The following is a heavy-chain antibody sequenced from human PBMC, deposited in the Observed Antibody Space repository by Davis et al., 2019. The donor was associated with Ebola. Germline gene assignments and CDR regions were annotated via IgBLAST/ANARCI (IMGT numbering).Heavy chain of an antibody. CDR2: ISASGGST. CDR3: TLLQEHL. J-gene: IGHJ6*01. V-gene: IGHV3-23*01. CDR1: GFTVSSNY. Sequence: GGSLSPSCAASGFTVSSNYMSWVRQAPGQGLEWVSGISASGGSTYYADSVKGRFTVSRDNSKNTLYLQMNSLHQGPIGLPPGTLLQEHLWG.